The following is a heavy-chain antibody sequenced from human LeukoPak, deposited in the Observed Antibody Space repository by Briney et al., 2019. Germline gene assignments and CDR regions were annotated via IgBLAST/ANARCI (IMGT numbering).Heavy chain of an antibody. D-gene: IGHD1-26*01. CDR2: INPNSGGT. V-gene: IGHV1-2*02. CDR1: GYTFTGYY. Sequence: ASVKVSCKASGYTFTGYYMHWVRQAPGQGLEWMGWINPNSGGTNYAQKFQGRVTMTRDTSISTAYMELSRLRSDDTAVYYCAREKFWSGSYSFPFDYWGQGTLVTVSS. J-gene: IGHJ4*02. CDR3: AREKFWSGSYSFPFDY.